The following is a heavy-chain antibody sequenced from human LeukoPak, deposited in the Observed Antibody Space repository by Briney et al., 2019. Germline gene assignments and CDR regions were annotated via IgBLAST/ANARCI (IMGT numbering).Heavy chain of an antibody. CDR2: VSVYDGKT. D-gene: IGHD1-1*01. V-gene: IGHV1-18*01. CDR1: GYTFNNFG. J-gene: IGHJ2*01. Sequence: ASVKVSCKTDGYTFNNFGISWVRQAPGQGLEWLGWVSVYDGKTNYAQTVQDRVTMTTDTSTGTAYMDLRSLRSDDTAIYYCAKERARRYFDLWGRGTLVTVSS. CDR3: AKERARRYFDL.